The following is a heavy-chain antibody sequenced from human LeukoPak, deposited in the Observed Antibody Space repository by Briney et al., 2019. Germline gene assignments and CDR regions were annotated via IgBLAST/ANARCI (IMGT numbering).Heavy chain of an antibody. Sequence: GGSLRLSCAASGFTFSSYAMSWVRQAPGKGLEWVSGISLDGATTYYAGSVEGRFTISRDNSKNTLYLQMNSLRAEDTAVYYCAKSRGVVRGVTTHRYFDYWGQGTLVTVSS. CDR1: GFTFSSYA. CDR2: ISLDGATT. CDR3: AKSRGVVRGVTTHRYFDY. V-gene: IGHV3-23*01. D-gene: IGHD3-10*01. J-gene: IGHJ4*02.